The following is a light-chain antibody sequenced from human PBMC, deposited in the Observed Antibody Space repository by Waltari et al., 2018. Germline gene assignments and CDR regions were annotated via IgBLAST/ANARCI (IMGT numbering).Light chain of an antibody. CDR2: VNSDGSH. J-gene: IGLJ3*02. CDR3: QTGGHGTWV. CDR1: SGHSTNV. V-gene: IGLV4-69*01. Sequence: QLVLTQSPSASASLGASVKLTCPLSSGHSTNVIAWLQKRPDQGPRFVMKVNSDGSHNKGDEIPDRFSGSSSGAERYLTISSLQSEDEADYYCQTGGHGTWVFGGGTKLTV.